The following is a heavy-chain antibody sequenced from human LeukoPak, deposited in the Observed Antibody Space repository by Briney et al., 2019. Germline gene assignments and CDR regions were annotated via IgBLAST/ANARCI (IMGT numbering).Heavy chain of an antibody. V-gene: IGHV1-69*05. CDR1: GDTFSSYA. CDR3: ARVLDYGDYSFPNWFDP. D-gene: IGHD4-17*01. Sequence: SVKVSCKASGDTFSSYAISWVRQAPGQGLEWMGGIIPIFGTANYAQKFQGRVTITTDESTSTAYMELSSLRSEDTAVYYCARVLDYGDYSFPNWFDPWGQGSLVTVSS. J-gene: IGHJ5*02. CDR2: IIPIFGTA.